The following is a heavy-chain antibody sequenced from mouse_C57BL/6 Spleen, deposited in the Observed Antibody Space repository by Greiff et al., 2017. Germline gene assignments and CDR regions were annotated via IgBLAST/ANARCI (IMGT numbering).Heavy chain of an antibody. Sequence: VKLVESGPELVKPGASVKLSCKASGYTFTSYDINWVKQRPGQGLEWIGWIYPRDGSTKYNEKFKGKATLTVDTSSSTAYMELHSLTSEDSAVYFCARRNYGSSYWYFDVWGTGTTVTVSS. CDR3: ARRNYGSSYWYFDV. CDR2: IYPRDGST. J-gene: IGHJ1*03. V-gene: IGHV1-85*01. CDR1: GYTFTSYD. D-gene: IGHD1-1*01.